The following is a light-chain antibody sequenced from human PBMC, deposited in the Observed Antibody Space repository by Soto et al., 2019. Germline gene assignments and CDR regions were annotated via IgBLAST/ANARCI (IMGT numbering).Light chain of an antibody. J-gene: IGKJ2*01. CDR1: QGVMNS. V-gene: IGKV1-9*01. CDR2: SIS. Sequence: IQVTQSPSILSASVGDRVTITCRTSQGVMNSFAWYKQKSGKAPRLLIYSISSLKSGVPSWFGGSGSGAEFSLTFSVLQPEEFATEFWDQLYTYPYTGGLGTQLQI. CDR3: DQLYTYPYT.